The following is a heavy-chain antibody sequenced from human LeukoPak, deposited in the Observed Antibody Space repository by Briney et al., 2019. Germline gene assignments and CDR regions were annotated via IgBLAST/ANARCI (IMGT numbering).Heavy chain of an antibody. D-gene: IGHD1-26*01. CDR2: MDHDESKK. Sequence: GGSLRLSCAASGFTFSRYGMHWVRQAPGKGLEWVAGMDHDESKKYYGDFVKGRFTISRDNAKNSLYLQMNSLRAEDTALYYCAKDGRFDPWGQGTLVTVSS. CDR1: GFTFSRYG. J-gene: IGHJ5*02. V-gene: IGHV3-30*02. CDR3: AKDGRFDP.